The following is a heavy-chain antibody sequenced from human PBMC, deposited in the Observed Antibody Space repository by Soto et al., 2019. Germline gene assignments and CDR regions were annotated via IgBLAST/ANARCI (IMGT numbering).Heavy chain of an antibody. CDR2: INHSGST. D-gene: IGHD5-18*01. Sequence: QVQLQQWGAGLLKPSETLSLTCAVYGGSFSGYYWSWIRQPPGKGLEWIGEINHSGSTNYNPSLKSRVTISVDTSKNQFSLKLSSVTAADTAVYYCARGPRGYSYGYGRTPLDYWGQGTLVTVSS. CDR1: GGSFSGYY. J-gene: IGHJ4*02. CDR3: ARGPRGYSYGYGRTPLDY. V-gene: IGHV4-34*01.